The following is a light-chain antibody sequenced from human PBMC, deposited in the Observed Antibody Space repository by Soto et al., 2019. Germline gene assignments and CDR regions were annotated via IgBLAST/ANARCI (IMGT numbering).Light chain of an antibody. CDR3: HQHGSSSWT. CDR2: AAS. Sequence: EIVLRQSPGTLSLSPGDRATLSCRASESLSSSYLAWYQVKPGQAPSLLIYAASYRATDIPHRFSGSGSGTDFPLTISRLEPEDVAVYFCHQHGSSSWTFGQGTRVEI. V-gene: IGKV3-20*01. CDR1: ESLSSSY. J-gene: IGKJ1*01.